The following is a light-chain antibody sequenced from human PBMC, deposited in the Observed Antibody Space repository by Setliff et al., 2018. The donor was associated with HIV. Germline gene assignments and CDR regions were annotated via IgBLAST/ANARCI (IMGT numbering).Light chain of an antibody. CDR1: FANIGRNT. J-gene: IGLJ1*01. V-gene: IGLV1-44*01. CDR2: SNS. Sequence: QSVLTQPPSASGTPGQRVTISCSGSFANIGRNTINWYQQLPGTAPKLLIYSNSQRPSGVPDRFSVSKSGTSASLAISGLQSEDESDYYCAAWDDSLNGYVFGTWTKVTVL. CDR3: AAWDDSLNGYV.